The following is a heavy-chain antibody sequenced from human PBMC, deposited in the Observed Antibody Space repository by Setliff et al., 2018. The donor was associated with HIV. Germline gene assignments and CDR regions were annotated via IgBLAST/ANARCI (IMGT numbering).Heavy chain of an antibody. CDR1: GYIFIRYY. CDR3: ARDLRDGFEEWFSTLDDGMDV. Sequence: ASVQVSCKTSGYIFIRYYIFWVRQAPGQGLEWMGNINPHTGVTKYAEKFQGRVTMTRDTSINTIYMELSRLRSDDTAVYYCARDLRDGFEEWFSTLDDGMDVWGQGTTVTVSS. V-gene: IGHV1-2*02. CDR2: INPHTGVT. J-gene: IGHJ6*02. D-gene: IGHD3-3*01.